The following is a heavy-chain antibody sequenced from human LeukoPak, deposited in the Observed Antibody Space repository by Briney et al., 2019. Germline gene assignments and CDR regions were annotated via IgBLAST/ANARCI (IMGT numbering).Heavy chain of an antibody. CDR2: INPNSGGT. V-gene: IGHV1-2*02. CDR3: ARVGSSGWYVIDY. Sequence: GASVKVSCKASGYTFTGYYMHWVRQAPGQGLEWMGWINPNSGGTNYAQKFQGRVTMTRDTSISTAYMELSRLRSDDTAVYYCARVGSSGWYVIDYWGQGTLVTVSS. J-gene: IGHJ4*02. D-gene: IGHD6-19*01. CDR1: GYTFTGYY.